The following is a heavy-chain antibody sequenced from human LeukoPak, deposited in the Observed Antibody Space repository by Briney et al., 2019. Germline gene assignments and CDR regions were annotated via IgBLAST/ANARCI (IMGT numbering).Heavy chain of an antibody. CDR2: IYHSGIT. Sequence: SETLSLTCTVSDYSISSGYGYYWGWIRQPPGKGLEWIGNIYHSGITYYNHFNSSLKSRVTISIDTSKNQFSLKLSSVTAADTAVYYCAREEHYVNDAFDIWGQGTMVTVSS. CDR3: AREEHYVNDAFDI. CDR1: DYSISSGYGYY. V-gene: IGHV4-38-2*02. J-gene: IGHJ3*02. D-gene: IGHD4-17*01.